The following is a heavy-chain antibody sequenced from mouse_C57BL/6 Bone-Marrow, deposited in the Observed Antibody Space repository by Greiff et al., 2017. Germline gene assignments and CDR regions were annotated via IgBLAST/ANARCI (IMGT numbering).Heavy chain of an antibody. D-gene: IGHD2-4*01. CDR3: ARWRIYYDYDGVWWYFDV. CDR1: GYTFTSYG. V-gene: IGHV1-81*01. J-gene: IGHJ1*03. CDR2: IYPRSGTT. Sequence: QVQLQQSGAELARPGASVKLSCKASGYTFTSYGISWVKQRTGQGLEWIGEIYPRSGTTYYNEKFKGKATLTSHKYSSTAYMELRSLTSEDSAVYFCARWRIYYDYDGVWWYFDVWGTGTTVTVSS.